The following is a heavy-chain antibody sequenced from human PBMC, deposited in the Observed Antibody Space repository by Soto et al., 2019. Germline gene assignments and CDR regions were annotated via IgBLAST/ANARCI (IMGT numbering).Heavy chain of an antibody. D-gene: IGHD4-17*01. CDR1: GYTFTSYD. CDR3: AREDETNYGDYYYYYGMDV. J-gene: IGHJ6*02. Sequence: AASVKVSCKASGYTFTSYDINWVRQATGQGLEWMGWMNPNSGNTGYAQKFQGRVTMTRNTSISTAYMELSSLRSEDTAVYYCAREDETNYGDYYYYYGMDVWGQGTTVTVSS. V-gene: IGHV1-8*01. CDR2: MNPNSGNT.